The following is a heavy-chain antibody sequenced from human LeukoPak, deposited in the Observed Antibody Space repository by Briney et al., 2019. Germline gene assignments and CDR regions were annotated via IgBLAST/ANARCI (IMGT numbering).Heavy chain of an antibody. V-gene: IGHV4-59*01. Sequence: SETLSLTCTVSGGSISSYYWSWIRQPPGKGLEWIGYIYYSGSTNYNPSLKSRVTISVDTSKYQFSLKLSSVTAADTAVYYCAITGYSSGWYYFDYWGQGTLVTVSS. J-gene: IGHJ4*02. CDR3: AITGYSSGWYYFDY. D-gene: IGHD6-19*01. CDR2: IYYSGST. CDR1: GGSISSYY.